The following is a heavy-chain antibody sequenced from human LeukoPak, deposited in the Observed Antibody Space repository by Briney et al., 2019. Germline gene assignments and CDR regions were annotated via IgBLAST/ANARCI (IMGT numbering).Heavy chain of an antibody. V-gene: IGHV4-39*07. Sequence: SETLSLTCTVSGGSISTSNYYWGWIRQPPGKGLEWIGNIFYSGSTYYSPSLRSRVTISLDTSRNQFSLKLNSVTAADTAVYYCARADYYDSSGYYSPFFDYWGQGTLVTVSS. CDR2: IFYSGST. CDR3: ARADYYDSSGYYSPFFDY. CDR1: GGSISTSNYY. D-gene: IGHD3-22*01. J-gene: IGHJ4*02.